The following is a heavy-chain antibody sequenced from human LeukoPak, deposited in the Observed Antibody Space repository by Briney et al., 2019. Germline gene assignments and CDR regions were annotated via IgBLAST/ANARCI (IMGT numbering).Heavy chain of an antibody. D-gene: IGHD6-19*01. CDR1: GGSISSYY. Sequence: SETLSLTCTVSGGSISSYYRSWIRQPPGKGLEWIGYIYYSGSTNYNPSLKSRVTISVDTSKNQFSLKLSSVTAADTAVYYCARQGIAVAGNAVFDYWGQGTLVTVSS. CDR3: ARQGIAVAGNAVFDY. J-gene: IGHJ4*02. CDR2: IYYSGST. V-gene: IGHV4-59*08.